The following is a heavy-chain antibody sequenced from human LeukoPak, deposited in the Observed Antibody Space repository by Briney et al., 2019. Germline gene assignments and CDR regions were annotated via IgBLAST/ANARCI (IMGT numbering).Heavy chain of an antibody. Sequence: GASLKISCKGSGYSFTTYWLGWVRQMPGKGLEWMGIIYPGDSDSRYSPSFQGQVTISADKSISTAYLQWSSLKASDSAMYYCATGAIGVAGPHYWGQGTLLTVSS. V-gene: IGHV5-51*01. J-gene: IGHJ4*02. CDR3: ATGAIGVAGPHY. CDR1: GYSFTTYW. CDR2: IYPGDSDS. D-gene: IGHD6-19*01.